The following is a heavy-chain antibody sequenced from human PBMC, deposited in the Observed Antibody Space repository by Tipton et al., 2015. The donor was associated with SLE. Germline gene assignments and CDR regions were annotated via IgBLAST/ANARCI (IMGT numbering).Heavy chain of an antibody. CDR1: GASISSGGYS. V-gene: IGHV4-31*11. J-gene: IGHJ3*02. Sequence: TLSLTCAVSGASISSGGYSWSWIRQPPGKGLEWIGEINHSGSTNYNPSLKSRVTISIDTSKNQFSLKLSSVTAADTAVYYCARVIAAAGHAFDIWGQGTMVTVSS. CDR3: ARVIAAAGHAFDI. CDR2: INHSGST. D-gene: IGHD6-13*01.